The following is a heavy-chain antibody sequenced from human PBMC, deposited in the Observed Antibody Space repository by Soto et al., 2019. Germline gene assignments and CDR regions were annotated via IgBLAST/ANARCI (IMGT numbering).Heavy chain of an antibody. CDR1: GFTFSSYG. V-gene: IGHV3-30*18. Sequence: PGGSLRLSCAASGFTFSSYGMHWVRQAPGKGLEWVAVITFDGSNKYYADSVKGRFTISRDNSRNTLYLQMNSLRPEDLAVYYCAKDSKNFDWLSDQFDYWGQGTLVTVSS. CDR2: ITFDGSNK. D-gene: IGHD3-9*01. CDR3: AKDSKNFDWLSDQFDY. J-gene: IGHJ4*02.